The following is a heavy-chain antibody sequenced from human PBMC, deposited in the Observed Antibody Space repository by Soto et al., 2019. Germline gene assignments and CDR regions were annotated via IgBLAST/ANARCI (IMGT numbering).Heavy chain of an antibody. Sequence: LRLSCAASGFTFSSYAMTWVRQAPGKGLEWVSAISGSGGGTYYADSVKGRFTISRDNSKNTLYLQMNSLRDEDTAVYYCARDTTGKHRLSGYWGQGTLVTVSS. J-gene: IGHJ4*02. CDR2: ISGSGGGT. D-gene: IGHD1-1*01. CDR1: GFTFSSYA. CDR3: ARDTTGKHRLSGY. V-gene: IGHV3-23*01.